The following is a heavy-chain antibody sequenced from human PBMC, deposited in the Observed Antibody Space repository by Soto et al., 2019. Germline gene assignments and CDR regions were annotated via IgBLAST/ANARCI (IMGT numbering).Heavy chain of an antibody. V-gene: IGHV3-23*01. Sequence: GGSLRLSCAASGFTFSSYAMSWVRQAPGKGLEWVSFTFNYAGRLYYVDSVKGRFTISRDNAKKSLYLQMNSLRVEDTAVYYCAKEKISTSCCNWFDPWGQGTLVTVSS. CDR3: AKEKISTSCCNWFDP. CDR1: GFTFSSYA. D-gene: IGHD2-2*01. CDR2: TFNYAGRL. J-gene: IGHJ5*02.